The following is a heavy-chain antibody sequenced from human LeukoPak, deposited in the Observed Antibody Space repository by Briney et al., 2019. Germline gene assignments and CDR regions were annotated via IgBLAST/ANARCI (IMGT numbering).Heavy chain of an antibody. Sequence: ASVKVPCKASGYTFTSYGISWVRQAPGQGLEWMGWISAYNGNTNYAQKLQGRVTMTTDTSTSTAYMELRSLRSDDTAVYYCARATTVTTYWLYWGQGTLVTVSS. V-gene: IGHV1-18*01. CDR2: ISAYNGNT. J-gene: IGHJ4*02. CDR1: GYTFTSYG. CDR3: ARATTVTTYWLY. D-gene: IGHD4-17*01.